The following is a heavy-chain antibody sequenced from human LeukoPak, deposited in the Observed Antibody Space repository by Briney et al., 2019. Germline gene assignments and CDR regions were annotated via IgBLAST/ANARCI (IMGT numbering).Heavy chain of an antibody. V-gene: IGHV4-4*07. CDR2: IYTSGST. Sequence: SDTLSLTCTVSGGSNSSYYWSWLRQPAGKGREWIGRIYTSGSTNYNPSLKSRVTISVDTSKNEFSLKLSSVTAADTAVYYCASVGGYGGYDFSSWGQGTLVTVSS. J-gene: IGHJ5*02. CDR3: ASVGGYGGYDFSS. CDR1: GGSNSSYY. D-gene: IGHD5-12*01.